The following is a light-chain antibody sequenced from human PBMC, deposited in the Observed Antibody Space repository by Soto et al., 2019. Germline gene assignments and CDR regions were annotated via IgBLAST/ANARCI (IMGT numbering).Light chain of an antibody. V-gene: IGKV3D-15*01. Sequence: EIVMTQSPATLSVSPGDRVTLSCRASQNIDNNLAWYQQRPGQPPRLLIYGASTRANGIPARFSGSGSGTDFTLTISSLQSEDFAVYCCQQYNNWPPLTFGGGTKVEIK. J-gene: IGKJ4*01. CDR1: QNIDNN. CDR3: QQYNNWPPLT. CDR2: GAS.